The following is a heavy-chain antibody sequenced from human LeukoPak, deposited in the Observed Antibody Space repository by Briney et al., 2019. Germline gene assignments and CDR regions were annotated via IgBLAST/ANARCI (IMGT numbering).Heavy chain of an antibody. CDR2: IYYSGST. J-gene: IGHJ4*02. CDR3: ARGGWSTVATNDIDY. D-gene: IGHD5-12*01. Sequence: SQTLSLTCTVSGGSISSGGYYWSWIRQHPGKGLEWIGHIYYSGSTYYNPSLKSRVTISVDTSKNQFSLKLSSVTAADTAVYYCARGGWSTVATNDIDYWGQGTLVTVSS. CDR1: GGSISSGGYY. V-gene: IGHV4-31*03.